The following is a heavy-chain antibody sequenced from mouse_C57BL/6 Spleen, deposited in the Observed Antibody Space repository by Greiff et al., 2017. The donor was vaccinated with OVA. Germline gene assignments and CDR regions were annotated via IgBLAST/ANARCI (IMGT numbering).Heavy chain of an antibody. CDR3: ARTAQATFFDY. CDR2: IYPGSGNT. V-gene: IGHV1-76*01. D-gene: IGHD3-2*02. Sequence: VQLQQSGAELVRPGASVKLPCKASGYTFTDYYINWVKQRPGQGLEWIARIYPGSGNTYYNEKFKGKATLTAEKSSSTAYMQLSSLTSEDSAVYFCARTAQATFFDYWGQGTTLTVSS. CDR1: GYTFTDYY. J-gene: IGHJ2*01.